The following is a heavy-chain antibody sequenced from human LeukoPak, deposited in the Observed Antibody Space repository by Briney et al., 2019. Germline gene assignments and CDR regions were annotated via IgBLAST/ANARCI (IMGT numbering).Heavy chain of an antibody. CDR1: GYTLTELS. J-gene: IGHJ4*02. CDR2: FDPEDGET. V-gene: IGHV1-24*01. Sequence: ASVKVSCKVSGYTLTELSMHWVRQAPGKGLGWMGGFDPEDGETIYAQKFQGRVTMTEDTSTDTAYMELSSPRSEDTAVYYCATGYDSGSYYYFDYWGQGTLVTVSS. D-gene: IGHD1-26*01. CDR3: ATGYDSGSYYYFDY.